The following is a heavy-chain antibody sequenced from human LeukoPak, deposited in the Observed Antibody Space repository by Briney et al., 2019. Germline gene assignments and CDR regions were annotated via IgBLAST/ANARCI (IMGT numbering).Heavy chain of an antibody. J-gene: IGHJ4*02. D-gene: IGHD3-22*01. CDR1: GGTFSSYA. V-gene: IGHV1-69*04. CDR3: ARDAYYDSSGYRFDY. CDR2: IIPILGIA. Sequence: ASVKVSCKASGGTFSSYAISWVRQAPGQGLEWMGRIIPILGIANYAQKFQGRVTITADKSTSTAYMELSSLRSEDTAVYYCARDAYYDSSGYRFDYWGQGTLVTVSS.